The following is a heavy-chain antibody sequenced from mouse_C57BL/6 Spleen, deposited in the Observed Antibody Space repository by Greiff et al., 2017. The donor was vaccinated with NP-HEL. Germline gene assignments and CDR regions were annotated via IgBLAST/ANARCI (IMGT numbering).Heavy chain of an antibody. CDR3: AYYGSSVEAWFAY. D-gene: IGHD1-1*01. V-gene: IGHV3-6*01. CDR1: GYSITSGYY. J-gene: IGHJ3*01. Sequence: VQLQQSGPGLVKPSQSLSLTCSVTGYSITSGYYWNWIRQFPGNKLEWMGYISYDGSNNYNPSLKNRISITRDTSKNQFFLKLNSVTTEDTATYYCAYYGSSVEAWFAYWGQGTLVTVSA. CDR2: ISYDGSN.